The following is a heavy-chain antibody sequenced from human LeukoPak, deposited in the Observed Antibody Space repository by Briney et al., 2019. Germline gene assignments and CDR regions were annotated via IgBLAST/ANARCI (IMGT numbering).Heavy chain of an antibody. CDR1: GGSISSSSYY. D-gene: IGHD3-22*01. V-gene: IGHV4-39*02. CDR3: AREYYYDSSGYYLSFDY. Sequence: SETLSLTCTVSGGSISSSSYYWGWIRQPPGKGLEWTGSIYYSGSTYYNPSLKSRITISVDTSKNQFSLKLSSVTAADTAVYYCAREYYYDSSGYYLSFDYWGQGTLVTVSS. J-gene: IGHJ4*02. CDR2: IYYSGST.